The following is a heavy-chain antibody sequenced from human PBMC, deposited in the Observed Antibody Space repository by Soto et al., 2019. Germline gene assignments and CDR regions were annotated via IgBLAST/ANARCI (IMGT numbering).Heavy chain of an antibody. CDR1: GDSVSSNSAA. CDR3: ARDSCTNGVCPRGGWFDP. V-gene: IGHV6-1*01. J-gene: IGHJ5*02. D-gene: IGHD2-8*01. Sequence: SQTLSLTCAISGDSVSSNSAAWNWIRQSPSRGLEWLGRTYYRSKWYNDYAVSVKSRITINPDTSKNKFSLQLNSVTTEDTAVYYCARDSCTNGVCPRGGWFDPWGQGTLVTV. CDR2: TYYRSKWYN.